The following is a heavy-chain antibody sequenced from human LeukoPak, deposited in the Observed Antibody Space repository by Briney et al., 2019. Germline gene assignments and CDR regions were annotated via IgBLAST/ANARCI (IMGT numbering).Heavy chain of an antibody. Sequence: GGSLRLSCSASGFTGRTNYLGLVRQAPGKGLEWVSAIYRSGSTYYADSVKGRFTISRDNSKNTVYLQMNSLRVEETAVYYCASFDYGGNSDSFEIWGQGTMVTVSS. CDR2: IYRSGST. CDR3: ASFDYGGNSDSFEI. V-gene: IGHV3-66*01. D-gene: IGHD4-23*01. J-gene: IGHJ3*02. CDR1: GFTGRTNY.